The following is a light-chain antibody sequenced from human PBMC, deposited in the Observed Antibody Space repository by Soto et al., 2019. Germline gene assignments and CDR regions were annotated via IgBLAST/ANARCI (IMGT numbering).Light chain of an antibody. Sequence: DIQMTQSPSTLSASVGDRIIITCRASESISSWLAWYQQKPGKAPKLLIYKASTLESGVPSRFSASGSGTEFTLIISRLQPDDSATYFCHQYSASHTFGGGTKVEIK. J-gene: IGKJ4*01. V-gene: IGKV1-5*03. CDR2: KAS. CDR1: ESISSW. CDR3: HQYSASHT.